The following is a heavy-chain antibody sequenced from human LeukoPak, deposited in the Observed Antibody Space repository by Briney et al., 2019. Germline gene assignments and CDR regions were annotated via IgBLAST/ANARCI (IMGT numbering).Heavy chain of an antibody. CDR1: GLTFSSYS. CDR2: ISSSSGTI. CDR3: ARDGVLRFLEWLGT. J-gene: IGHJ5*02. Sequence: GGSLRLSCAASGLTFSSYSMNWVRQAPGKGLEWVSYISSSSGTIYYADSVKGRFAISRDNAKNSLYLQMNSLRAEDTAVHYCARDGVLRFLEWLGTWGQGTLVTVSS. V-gene: IGHV3-48*01. D-gene: IGHD3-3*01.